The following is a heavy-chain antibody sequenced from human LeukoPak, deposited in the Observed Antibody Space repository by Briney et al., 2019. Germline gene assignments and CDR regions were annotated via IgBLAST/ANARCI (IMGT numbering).Heavy chain of an antibody. CDR3: GNLRWFRLDY. CDR2: ISSSGNTI. D-gene: IGHD2-21*01. CDR1: GFTFSDSY. J-gene: IGHJ4*02. V-gene: IGHV3-11*01. Sequence: GGSLRLSCAASGFTFSDSYMSWIRQAPGKGLEWVSYISSSGNTIYYADSVEGRFTISRDNAKNSLYLQMNSLRAEDTAVYYCGNLRWFRLDYWGQGTLVTVSS.